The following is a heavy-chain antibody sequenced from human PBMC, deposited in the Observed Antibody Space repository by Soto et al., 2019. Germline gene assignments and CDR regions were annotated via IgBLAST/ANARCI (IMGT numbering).Heavy chain of an antibody. CDR1: GFSVSTSGVG. CDR2: IYWDGDK. CDR3: ARDSVALYYYYYGMDV. Sequence: SGPTLVNPTQTLTLTCIVSGFSVSTSGVGVGWIRQPPGKAPEWLGIIYWDGDKRYRPSLKTRLIISKDTSKNQVVLTMTNMDPVDTATYYCARDSVALYYYYYGMDVWGQGTTVTVSS. D-gene: IGHD2-21*01. V-gene: IGHV2-5*02. J-gene: IGHJ6*02.